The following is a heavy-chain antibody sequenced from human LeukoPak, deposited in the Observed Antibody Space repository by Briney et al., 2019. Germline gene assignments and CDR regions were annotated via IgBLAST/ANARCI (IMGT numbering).Heavy chain of an antibody. Sequence: ASVKVSCKASGYTFTGYYMHWVRQAPGQELEWMGWINPNSGGTNYAQKFQGRVTMTRDTSISTAYMELSRLRSDDTAVYYCARDSVGATALFDYWGQGTLVTVSS. J-gene: IGHJ4*02. CDR2: INPNSGGT. V-gene: IGHV1-2*02. D-gene: IGHD1-26*01. CDR3: ARDSVGATALFDY. CDR1: GYTFTGYY.